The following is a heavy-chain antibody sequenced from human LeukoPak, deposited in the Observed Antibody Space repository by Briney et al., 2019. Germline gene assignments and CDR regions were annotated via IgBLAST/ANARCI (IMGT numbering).Heavy chain of an antibody. D-gene: IGHD4-17*01. V-gene: IGHV4-34*01. Sequence: SETLSLTCAVYGGSFSGYYWSWIRQPPGKGLEWIGEINHSGSTNYNPSLKSRVTISVDTSKNQFSLKLSSVTAADTAVYYCARVGYGDYDGYWGQGTLVTVSS. CDR1: GGSFSGYY. CDR2: INHSGST. CDR3: ARVGYGDYDGY. J-gene: IGHJ4*02.